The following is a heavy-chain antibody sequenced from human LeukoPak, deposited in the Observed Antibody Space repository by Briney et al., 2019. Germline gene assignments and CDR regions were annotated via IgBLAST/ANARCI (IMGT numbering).Heavy chain of an antibody. V-gene: IGHV3-43*01. CDR3: AKDRAAAGTFDY. CDR2: ISWDGGST. Sequence: PGGSLRLSCAASGFTFDDYTMHWVRQAPGKGLEWVSLISWDGGSTYYADSVKGRFTISRDNSKNSLYLQMNSLRTEDTALYYCAKDRAAAGTFDYWGQGTLVTVSS. CDR1: GFTFDDYT. D-gene: IGHD6-13*01. J-gene: IGHJ4*02.